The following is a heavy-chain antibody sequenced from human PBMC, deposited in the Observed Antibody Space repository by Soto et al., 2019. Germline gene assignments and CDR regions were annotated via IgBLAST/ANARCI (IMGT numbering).Heavy chain of an antibody. CDR3: AREGPQSDGSLDY. D-gene: IGHD5-12*01. CDR2: IGTAGDT. Sequence: GGSLRLSCAASGFTFSSYDMHWVRQATGKGLEWASAIGTAGDTYYPGSVKGRFTISRENAKNSLYLQMNSLRAGDTAVYYCAREGPQSDGSLDYWGQGTLVTVSS. V-gene: IGHV3-13*04. CDR1: GFTFSSYD. J-gene: IGHJ4*02.